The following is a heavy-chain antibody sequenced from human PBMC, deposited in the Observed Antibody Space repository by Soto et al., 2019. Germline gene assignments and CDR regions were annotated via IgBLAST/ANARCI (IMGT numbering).Heavy chain of an antibody. CDR1: AGSISSSSYY. CDR3: ARPDHSSCFY. Sequence: QLHLQESGPGLVKPSETLSLTCTVSAGSISSSSYYWGWIRQPPGKGLEWIGSIYYSGSTYYNPSLKSRVTLSVDTSKNESALKLSSVTAADTAVYYCARPDHSSCFYWGQGTLVTVSS. D-gene: IGHD6-19*01. V-gene: IGHV4-39*01. J-gene: IGHJ4*02. CDR2: IYYSGST.